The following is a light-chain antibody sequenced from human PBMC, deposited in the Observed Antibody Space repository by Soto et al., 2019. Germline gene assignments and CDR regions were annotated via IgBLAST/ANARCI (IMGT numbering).Light chain of an antibody. CDR2: TND. V-gene: IGLV1-44*01. CDR3: VAWDDSLNGYV. Sequence: LTQPPSASGTPGQRVTISCSGGSSNIGVNTVTWYQQLPRAAPKLLIYTNDQRPSGVPDRFSASKSGTAASLAISGLQSEDEADYYCVAWDDSLNGYVFGPGTKVTVL. CDR1: SSNIGVNT. J-gene: IGLJ1*01.